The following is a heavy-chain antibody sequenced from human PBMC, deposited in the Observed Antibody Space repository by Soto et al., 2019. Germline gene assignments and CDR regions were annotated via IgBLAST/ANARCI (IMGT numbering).Heavy chain of an antibody. CDR3: ARDTNPPDYYGWGNFYGMDV. V-gene: IGHV3-53*01. CDR1: GFTVSSNY. CDR2: IYSGGST. D-gene: IGHD3-10*01. Sequence: EVQLVESGGGLIQPGGSLRLSCAASGFTVSSNYMSWVRQAPGKGLEWVSVIYSGGSTYYADSVKGRFTISRDNSKNTLYLQMNSLRAEDTAVYYCARDTNPPDYYGWGNFYGMDVWGQGTTVSVSS. J-gene: IGHJ6*02.